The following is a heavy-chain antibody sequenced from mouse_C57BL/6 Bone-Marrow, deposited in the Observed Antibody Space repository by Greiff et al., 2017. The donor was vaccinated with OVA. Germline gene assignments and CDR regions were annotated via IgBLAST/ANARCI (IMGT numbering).Heavy chain of an antibody. J-gene: IGHJ1*03. CDR1: GFTFSSYT. V-gene: IGHV5-9*01. CDR2: ISGGGGNT. CDR3: ARLGRWYFDV. D-gene: IGHD4-1*01. Sequence: EVKVVESGGGLVKPGGSLKLSCAASGFTFSSYTMSWVRQTPEKRLEWVATISGGGGNTYYPDSVKGRFTISRDNAKNTLYLQMSSLRSEDTALYYCARLGRWYFDVWGTGTTVTVSS.